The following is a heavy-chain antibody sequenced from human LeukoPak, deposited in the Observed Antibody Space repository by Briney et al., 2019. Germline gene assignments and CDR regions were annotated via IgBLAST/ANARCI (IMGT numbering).Heavy chain of an antibody. V-gene: IGHV3-21*05. Sequence: PGGSLRLSCAASGFTFSSYSMNWVRQAPGQGLEWVSYISSSGRSILYADSVKGRFTVSRDNAKNSLYLQMNNLRAEDTAVYYCGREIPSGSYAPDYWGQGILVIVSS. CDR3: GREIPSGSYAPDY. CDR2: ISSSGRSI. CDR1: GFTFSSYS. D-gene: IGHD1-26*01. J-gene: IGHJ4*02.